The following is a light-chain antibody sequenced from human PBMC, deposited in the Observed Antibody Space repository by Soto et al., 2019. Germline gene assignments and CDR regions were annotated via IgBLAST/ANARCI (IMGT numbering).Light chain of an antibody. V-gene: IGKV3-15*01. CDR3: QQYNNWPPIT. CDR2: GAS. Sequence: MTQAPVTLSVSPVLRSTLPCMASQSVSSNLAWYQQKPGQAPRLLIYGASTRATGIPARFSGSGSGTEFTLTISSLQSEDFAVYFCQQYNNWPPITFGQGTRLEIK. CDR1: QSVSSN. J-gene: IGKJ5*01.